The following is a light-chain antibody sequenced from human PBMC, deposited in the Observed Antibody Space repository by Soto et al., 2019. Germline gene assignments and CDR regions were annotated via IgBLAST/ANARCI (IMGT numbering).Light chain of an antibody. Sequence: QSALTQPRSVSGSPGQSVTISCTGISSDIGGYNYVSWYQQHPGKAPKLMIYDVTKRPSGVSDRFSGSKSGNTASLTISGLQAEDEADYYCCSYAGSSTSFVFGTGTKLTVL. CDR3: CSYAGSSTSFV. CDR2: DVT. CDR1: SSDIGGYNY. J-gene: IGLJ1*01. V-gene: IGLV2-11*01.